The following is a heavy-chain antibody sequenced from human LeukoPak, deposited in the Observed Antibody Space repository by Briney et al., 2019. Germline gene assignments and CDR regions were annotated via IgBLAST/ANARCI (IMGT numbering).Heavy chain of an antibody. Sequence: PGGSLRLSCAASGFTFSNYGIHWVRQAPGKGLEWVSRINTDGSSTSYADSVKGRFTISRDNAKNTLYLQMNSLRAEDTAVYYCARGAKWAYYFDYWGQGTLVTVSS. V-gene: IGHV3-74*01. CDR3: ARGAKWAYYFDY. CDR1: GFTFSNYG. CDR2: INTDGSST. D-gene: IGHD1-26*01. J-gene: IGHJ4*02.